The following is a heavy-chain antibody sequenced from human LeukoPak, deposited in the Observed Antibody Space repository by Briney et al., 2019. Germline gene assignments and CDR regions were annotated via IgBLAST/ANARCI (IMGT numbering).Heavy chain of an antibody. Sequence: PSVTLSLTCTVSGVSISSSSYYWGWIRQPPGKGLEWIGSIYYSGSTYYNLSLKSRVTISVDTSKNQFSLKLSSVTAADTAVYYCASRTYCSGGSCYGWYFDYWGQGTLVTVSS. CDR3: ASRTYCSGGSCYGWYFDY. J-gene: IGHJ4*02. CDR2: IYYSGST. V-gene: IGHV4-39*01. D-gene: IGHD2-15*01. CDR1: GVSISSSSYY.